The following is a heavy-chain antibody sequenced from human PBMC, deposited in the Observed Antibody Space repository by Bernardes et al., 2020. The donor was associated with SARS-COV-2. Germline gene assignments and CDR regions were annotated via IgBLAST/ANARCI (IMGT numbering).Heavy chain of an antibody. V-gene: IGHV1-69*13. CDR2: IIPIFGTA. D-gene: IGHD3-10*01. J-gene: IGHJ6*02. CDR1: GGTFSSYA. Sequence: SVKVSCKASGGTFSSYAISWVRQAPGQGLEWMGRIIPIFGTANYAQKFQGRVTITADESTSTAYMELSSLRSEDTAVYYCARIHSGSYYASYYYYGMDVWGQGTTVTVSS. CDR3: ARIHSGSYYASYYYYGMDV.